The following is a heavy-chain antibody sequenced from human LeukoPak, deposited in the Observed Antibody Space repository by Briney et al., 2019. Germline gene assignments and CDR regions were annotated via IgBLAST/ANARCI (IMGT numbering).Heavy chain of an antibody. CDR1: GFIFTSCW. D-gene: IGHD1-26*01. Sequence: AGGSLRLSCAASGFIFTSCWMSWVRQAPGKGLEWVAVISYDGSNKYYADYVKGRFTISRDNSKNTLYLQMNSLRAEDTAVYYCAKDLRWDLYFDFWGQGTLVTVSS. J-gene: IGHJ4*02. CDR3: AKDLRWDLYFDF. V-gene: IGHV3-30*18. CDR2: ISYDGSNK.